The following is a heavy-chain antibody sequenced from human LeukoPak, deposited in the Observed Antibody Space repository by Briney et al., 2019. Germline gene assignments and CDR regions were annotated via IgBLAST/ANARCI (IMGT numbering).Heavy chain of an antibody. CDR1: GFNFRKYW. D-gene: IGHD3-16*01. CDR3: ARSLGD. Sequence: GGSLRLSCAASGFNFRKYWMQWVRQVPGKGLVWVSEINPDGDYSGHSNSVRGRFTISRDNAKNTLYLQMTSLSAEDTPVYYCARSLGDWGQGTLVSVSS. CDR2: INPDGDYS. V-gene: IGHV3-74*01. J-gene: IGHJ4*01.